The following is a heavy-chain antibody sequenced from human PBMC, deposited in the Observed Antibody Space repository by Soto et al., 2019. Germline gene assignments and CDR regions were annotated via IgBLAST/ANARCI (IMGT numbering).Heavy chain of an antibody. Sequence: GGSLRLSCAASGFTVSSNYMGWVRQAPGKGLEWVSGIYSGGSTYYADSVKGRFTISRDNSKNKLYLQMNSLRAEDTAVYYCGGESSEVMVAADDAFDFWGQGTMVTVSS. D-gene: IGHD2-15*01. CDR3: GGESSEVMVAADDAFDF. V-gene: IGHV3-53*01. J-gene: IGHJ3*01. CDR2: IYSGGST. CDR1: GFTVSSNY.